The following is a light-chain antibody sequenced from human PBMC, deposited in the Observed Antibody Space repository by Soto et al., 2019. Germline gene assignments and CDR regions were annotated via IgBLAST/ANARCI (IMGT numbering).Light chain of an antibody. V-gene: IGKV3-15*01. CDR2: DAS. Sequence: ETVMTQSPATLSVSPGERATLSCRASQSVSRSLAWYQQKPGQAPRLLMYDASTRATGIPATFSGSGSGTEFTLTISSLQSEDFAVYYCQQYNAWPYTFGQGTKLEIK. J-gene: IGKJ2*01. CDR3: QQYNAWPYT. CDR1: QSVSRS.